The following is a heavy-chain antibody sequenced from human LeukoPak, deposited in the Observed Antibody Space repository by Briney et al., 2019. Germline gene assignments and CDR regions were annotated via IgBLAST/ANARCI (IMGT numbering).Heavy chain of an antibody. J-gene: IGHJ4*02. CDR1: GFTFSSYG. CDR3: ARDPYGDYVFDY. D-gene: IGHD4-17*01. CDR2: IWYDGSNK. Sequence: PGRSLRLSCTASGFTFSSYGMHWVRQAPGKGLEWVAVIWYDGSNKYYADSVKGRFTISRDNSKNTLYLQMNSLRAEDTAVYYCARDPYGDYVFDYWGQGTLVTVSS. V-gene: IGHV3-33*01.